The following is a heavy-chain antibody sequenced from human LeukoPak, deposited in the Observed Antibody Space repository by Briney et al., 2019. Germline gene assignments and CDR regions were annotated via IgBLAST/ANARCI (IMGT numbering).Heavy chain of an antibody. CDR1: GFTFNNYS. J-gene: IGHJ4*02. D-gene: IGHD2-2*01. V-gene: IGHV3-21*01. CDR2: ISSSSTYI. Sequence: GSLSLSCAASGFTFNNYSINWVRQAPGKGLEWVSSISSSSTYIYYADSMKGRFTISRDNAKNSLYLQMNSLRAEDTAVYYCAREGDIVVVPAADYWGQGTLVTVSS. CDR3: AREGDIVVVPAADY.